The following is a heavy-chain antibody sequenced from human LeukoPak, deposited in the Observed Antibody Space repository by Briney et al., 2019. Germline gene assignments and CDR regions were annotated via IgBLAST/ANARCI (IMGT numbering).Heavy chain of an antibody. Sequence: ASVKVSCKASGYTFTSYGISWVRQAPGQGPEWMGWINAYNGNTNYAQKLQGRVTMTTDTSTSTAYMELRSLRSDDTAVYYCAREHQRTTIYGLDVWGQGTTVTVSS. J-gene: IGHJ6*02. CDR2: INAYNGNT. CDR3: AREHQRTTIYGLDV. CDR1: GYTFTSYG. V-gene: IGHV1-18*01. D-gene: IGHD5-24*01.